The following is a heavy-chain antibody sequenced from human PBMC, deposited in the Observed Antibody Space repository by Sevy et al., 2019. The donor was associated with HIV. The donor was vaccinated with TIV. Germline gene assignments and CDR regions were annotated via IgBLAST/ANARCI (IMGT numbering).Heavy chain of an antibody. J-gene: IGHJ6*02. Sequence: GGSLRLSCEGSGFTFRRYEMNWVRQAPGKGLEWISYIYASGSPIYYSDSVRGRFTISRDDAKNSLYLQMDDLRVDDTATYYCARKVGYYYYYGMDVWGQGTTVTVSS. CDR2: IYASGSPI. CDR1: GFTFRRYE. CDR3: ARKVGYYYYYGMDV. V-gene: IGHV3-48*03.